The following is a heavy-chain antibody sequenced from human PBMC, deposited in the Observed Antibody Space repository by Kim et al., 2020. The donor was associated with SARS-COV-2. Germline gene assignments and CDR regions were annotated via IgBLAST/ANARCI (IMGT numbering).Heavy chain of an antibody. V-gene: IGHV1-3*01. CDR1: GYTFTSYC. CDR3: ARDGRSVAYYFDY. CDR2: IDVANTNT. J-gene: IGHJ4*02. Sequence: ASVKVSCKASGYTFTSYCLHWVRQAPGQSLEWMGWIDVANTNTNYSENFQGRVTISRDTSATTVYIELSSLRSEDTAVYYCARDGRSVAYYFDYWGQGTLVTVSS.